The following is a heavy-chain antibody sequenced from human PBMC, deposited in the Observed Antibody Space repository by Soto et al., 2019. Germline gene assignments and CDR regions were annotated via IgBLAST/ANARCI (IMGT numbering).Heavy chain of an antibody. CDR2: IYYSGST. J-gene: IGHJ6*02. V-gene: IGHV4-39*01. CDR3: ARQYVEQQLVRYYSYCMDV. Sequence: QLQLQESGPGLVKPSETLSLTCTVSGGSISSSSYYWGWIRQPPGKGLEWIGSIYYSGSTYYNPSLKSRAPISVDTSKNQSSMNQSSVTAADAAVDYCARQYVEQQLVRYYSYCMDVWGQGTTVTVSS. D-gene: IGHD6-13*01. CDR1: GGSISSSSYY.